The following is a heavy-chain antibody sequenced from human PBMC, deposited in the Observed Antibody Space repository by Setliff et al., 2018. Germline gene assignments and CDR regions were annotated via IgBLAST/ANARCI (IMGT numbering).Heavy chain of an antibody. CDR3: AISTLSICSGGSCPNAFDA. CDR2: ISSYNDVT. D-gene: IGHD2-15*01. CDR1: GHIFNSYG. V-gene: IGHV1-18*01. Sequence: ASVKVSCKASGHIFNSYGISWVRQAPGKGLEWVGWISSYNDVTTYAQRFQGRVTLTKDTSTSAAYMELRSLRSDDSAVYYCAISTLSICSGGSCPNAFDAWGQGTMVTVSS. J-gene: IGHJ3*01.